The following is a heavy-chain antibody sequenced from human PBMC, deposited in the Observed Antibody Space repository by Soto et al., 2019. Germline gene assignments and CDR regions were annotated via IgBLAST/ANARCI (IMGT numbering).Heavy chain of an antibody. V-gene: IGHV3-23*01. CDR2: ISGSGDST. CDR3: AKALYGGFTY. D-gene: IGHD3-10*01. J-gene: IGHJ4*02. CDR1: GFTFSVYA. Sequence: EVRLLESGGGLVQPGGSLRLSCAASGFTFSVYAMSWVRQAPGKGLEWVSVISGSGDSTHYADSVRGRFTVSRDNSNSMLYLQTNSLRAEDTAIYYCAKALYGGFTYWGQGTLVTVSS.